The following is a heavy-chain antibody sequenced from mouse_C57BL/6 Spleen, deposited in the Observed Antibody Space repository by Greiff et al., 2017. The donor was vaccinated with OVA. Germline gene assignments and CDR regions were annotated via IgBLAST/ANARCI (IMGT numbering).Heavy chain of an antibody. CDR3: ARDYGSIFDY. CDR1: GYTFTSYW. Sequence: VQLQQPGAELVRPGSSVKLSCKASGYTFTSYWMDWVKQRPGQGLEWIGNIYPSDSETHYNQKFKDKATLTVDKSSSTAYMQLSRLTSEDSAVYYCARDYGSIFDYWGQGTTLTVSS. V-gene: IGHV1-61*01. J-gene: IGHJ2*01. D-gene: IGHD1-1*01. CDR2: IYPSDSET.